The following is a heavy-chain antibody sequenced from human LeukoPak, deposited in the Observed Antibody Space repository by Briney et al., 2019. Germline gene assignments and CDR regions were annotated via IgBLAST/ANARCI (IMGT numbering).Heavy chain of an antibody. D-gene: IGHD3-16*02. CDR3: AKIPMSTFGGVIYYFFY. J-gene: IGHJ4*01. Sequence: PPGGSLRLSCAASGFTFSSYAMSWVRQAPGKGLEWVSAISGSGGSTYYADSVKGRFTISRDNSKNTLYLQMNSLRAEDTAVYYCAKIPMSTFGGVIYYFFYWGHGTLVTVSS. CDR1: GFTFSSYA. V-gene: IGHV3-23*01. CDR2: ISGSGGST.